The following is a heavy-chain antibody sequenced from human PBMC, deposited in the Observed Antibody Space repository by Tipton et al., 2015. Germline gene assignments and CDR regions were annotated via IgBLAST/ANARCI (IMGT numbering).Heavy chain of an antibody. J-gene: IGHJ4*02. CDR1: GGSVISGNYY. V-gene: IGHV4-61*01. D-gene: IGHD3-22*01. CDR3: ARDAWAGDTRGFYYIY. CDR2: IDFRGST. Sequence: TLSLTCTVSGGSVISGNYYWSWIRQPPGKGLEWIGYIDFRGSTEYNPSLKSRVSISVDTSKNQFSLRLNSVTAADTAVYYCARDAWAGDTRGFYYIYWGRGTLVSVSS.